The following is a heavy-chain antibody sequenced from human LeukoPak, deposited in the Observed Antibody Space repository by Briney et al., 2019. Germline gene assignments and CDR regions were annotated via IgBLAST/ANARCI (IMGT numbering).Heavy chain of an antibody. D-gene: IGHD3-22*01. V-gene: IGHV3-74*01. CDR3: ARGGYTMMVY. CDR1: GFIFRSYW. Sequence: GGSLRLSCEASGFIFRSYWMHWVRQAPGKGLVWVSRINSDGSSTSYADSVKGRFTISRDNAKNTLYLQMNSLRAEDTAVYYCARGGYTMMVYWGQGTLVTVSS. CDR2: INSDGSST. J-gene: IGHJ4*02.